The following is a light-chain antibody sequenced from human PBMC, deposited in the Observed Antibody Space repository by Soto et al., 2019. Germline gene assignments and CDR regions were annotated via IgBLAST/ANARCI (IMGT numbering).Light chain of an antibody. V-gene: IGLV2-8*01. Sequence: QSVLTQPPSASGSPGQSVTISCTGTSSDVGAYNYVSWYQQHPGKAPKVMIFEVSKRPSGVPDRFSGSKSGNTASLTVSGLKAEDEADYYCSSFAGSNEVVFGGGTKLTVL. J-gene: IGLJ3*02. CDR1: SSDVGAYNY. CDR3: SSFAGSNEVV. CDR2: EVS.